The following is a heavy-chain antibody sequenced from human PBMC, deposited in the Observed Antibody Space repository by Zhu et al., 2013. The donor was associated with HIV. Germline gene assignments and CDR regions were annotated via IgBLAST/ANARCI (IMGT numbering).Heavy chain of an antibody. Sequence: QVQLVQSGAEVKKPGSSVKVSCKASGGTFSSYAISWVRQAPGQGLEWMGGIIPIFGTANYAQKFQGRVTIAADESTSTAYMELSSLRSEDTAVYYCARESSSPPVFYYYGMDVWGQGTTVTVSS. J-gene: IGHJ6*02. CDR3: ARESSSPPVFYYYGMDV. V-gene: IGHV1-69*01. CDR2: IIPIFGTA. CDR1: GGTFSSYA. D-gene: IGHD6-6*01.